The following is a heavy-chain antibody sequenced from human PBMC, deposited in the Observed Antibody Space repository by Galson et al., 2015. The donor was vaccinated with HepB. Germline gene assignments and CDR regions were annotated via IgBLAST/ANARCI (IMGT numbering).Heavy chain of an antibody. J-gene: IGHJ4*02. CDR2: INVGNGKT. V-gene: IGHV1-3*01. D-gene: IGHD6-13*01. CDR3: ARSGRFGIAAADHGLY. CDR1: GYTFTMYA. Sequence: SVKVSCKASGYTFTMYAMHWVRQAPGQRPEWMGWINVGNGKTKYSQKFQGRVTITRDTSASTAYMELGSLKSEDTAVYYCARSGRFGIAAADHGLYWGQGTLVTVSS.